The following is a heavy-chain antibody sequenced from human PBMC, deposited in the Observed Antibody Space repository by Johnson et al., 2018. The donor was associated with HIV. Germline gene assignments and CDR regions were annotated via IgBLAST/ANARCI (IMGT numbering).Heavy chain of an antibody. CDR1: GFTFDDYA. D-gene: IGHD1-14*01. CDR3: ARSRQVGTPDAFDI. CDR2: ISWNSGSI. V-gene: IGHV3-9*01. J-gene: IGHJ3*02. Sequence: QLVESGGGLVQPGRSLRLSCAASGFTFDDYAMHWVRQAPGKGLEWVSGISWNSGSIDYADSVKGRFTISRDNAKNSLYLQMNSLRADDTAVYYCARSRQVGTPDAFDIWGQGTMVTVSS.